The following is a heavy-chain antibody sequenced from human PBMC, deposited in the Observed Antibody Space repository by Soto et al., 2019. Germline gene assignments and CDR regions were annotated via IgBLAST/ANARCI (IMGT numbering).Heavy chain of an antibody. J-gene: IGHJ4*02. CDR1: GFTFSSYG. Sequence: GGSLRLSCAASGFTFSSYGMHWVRQAPGKGLEWVAVISYDGSNKYYADSVKGRFTISRDNSKNTLYLQMNSLRAEDTAVYYCAKEPGDSGYDWVYWGQGTLVTVSS. CDR3: AKEPGDSGYDWVY. CDR2: ISYDGSNK. D-gene: IGHD5-12*01. V-gene: IGHV3-30*18.